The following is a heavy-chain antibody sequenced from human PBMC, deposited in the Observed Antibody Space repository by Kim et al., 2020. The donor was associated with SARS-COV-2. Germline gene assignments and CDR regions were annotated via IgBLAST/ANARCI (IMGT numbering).Heavy chain of an antibody. D-gene: IGHD6-19*01. J-gene: IGHJ4*02. CDR3: ARSGSSGWPFDY. V-gene: IGHV3-21*01. CDR1: GFTFSSYS. CDR2: ISSSSSYI. Sequence: GGSLRLSCAASGFTFSSYSMNWVRQAPGKGLEWVSSISSSSSYIYYADSVKGRFTISRDNAKNSLYLQMNSLRAEDTAVYYCARSGSSGWPFDYWGQGTLVTVSS.